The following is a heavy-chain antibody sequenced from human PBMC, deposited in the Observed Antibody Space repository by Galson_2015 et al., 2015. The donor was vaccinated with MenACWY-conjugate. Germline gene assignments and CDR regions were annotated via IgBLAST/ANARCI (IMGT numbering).Heavy chain of an antibody. V-gene: IGHV2-5*02. CDR3: AHSPYCSTTSCYAARAFDV. J-gene: IGHJ3*01. CDR2: IYWDDDK. CDR1: GFSLSTGRVG. Sequence: PALVTPTPTLTLACTFSGFSLSTGRVGVGWIRQPPGQALEWLSLIYWDDDKRYSPSLKSRLTITKDTSKNQVVLSMTNMDPVDTATYYCAHSPYCSTTSCYAARAFDVWGQGTVVTVSS. D-gene: IGHD2-2*01.